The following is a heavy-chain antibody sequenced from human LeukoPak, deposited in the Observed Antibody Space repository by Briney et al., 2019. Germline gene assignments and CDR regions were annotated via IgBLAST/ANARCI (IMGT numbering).Heavy chain of an antibody. J-gene: IGHJ4*02. D-gene: IGHD6-19*01. CDR3: ARVASDSSGWYHFDY. CDR2: IYGGGST. V-gene: IGHV3-53*01. CDR1: GFTVSSNY. Sequence: GGSLRLSCAASGFTVSSNYMGWVRQAPGTGLEWVSVIYGGGSTNYGDSVKGRFTISRDNSKNTVHLQMNSLRTEDTAVYYCARVASDSSGWYHFDYWGQGTLVTVSS.